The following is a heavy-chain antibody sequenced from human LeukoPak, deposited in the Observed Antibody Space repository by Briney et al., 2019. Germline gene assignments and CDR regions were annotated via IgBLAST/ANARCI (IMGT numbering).Heavy chain of an antibody. V-gene: IGHV4-59*01. CDR3: ARDMTTVTRGLDY. CDR1: GGSISGTY. CDR2: IYHSGST. Sequence: PSETLSLTCTVSGGSISGTYWSWIRQPPGKGLEWIGNIYHSGSTNYNPSLRSRLTISVDTSKNQFSLKLSSVTAADTAVYYCARDMTTVTRGLDYWGQGTLVTDSS. D-gene: IGHD4-17*01. J-gene: IGHJ4*02.